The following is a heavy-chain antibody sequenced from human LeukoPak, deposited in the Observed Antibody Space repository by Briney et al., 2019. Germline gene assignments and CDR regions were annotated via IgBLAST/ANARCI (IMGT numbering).Heavy chain of an antibody. CDR1: GDSMISYY. CDR3: ARHRSSTWYDALHI. Sequence: PSETLSLTCTVSGDSMISYYWSWIRQPPGKGLEWIGYIHYSGSTNYNPSLKSRVTISVDTSKNQFSLKLSSVTAADTAMYYCARHRSSTWYDALHIWGQGTMVTVPS. D-gene: IGHD6-13*01. CDR2: IHYSGST. V-gene: IGHV4-59*01. J-gene: IGHJ3*02.